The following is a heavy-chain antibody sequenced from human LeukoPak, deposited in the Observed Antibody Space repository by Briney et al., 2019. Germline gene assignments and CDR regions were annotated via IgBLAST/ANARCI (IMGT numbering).Heavy chain of an antibody. CDR3: ANNYGPGNAFYDS. CDR2: IDGSGHYI. D-gene: IGHD3-10*01. V-gene: IGHV3-23*01. J-gene: IGHJ4*02. CDR1: GFSFSTYA. Sequence: GGSLRLSCAASGFSFSTYAMTWVRQAPGRGLEWVSAIDGSGHYIFYRDSVQGRFTISRDNSRKMLFLQMNTLTAEDSAVYYCANNYGPGNAFYDSWGQGVVVTVSS.